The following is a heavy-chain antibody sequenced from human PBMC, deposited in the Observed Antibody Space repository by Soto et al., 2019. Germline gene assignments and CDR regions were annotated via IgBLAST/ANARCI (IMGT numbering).Heavy chain of an antibody. V-gene: IGHV1-8*02. Sequence: ASVKVSCKTSGYNFISSEISWVRQAPGQGLELMGWMNPHTGETDATRKSQGRLTMTRNTSINTAYLELSSLTSEDTAVYYCAKKHSGSSLAYWGQGSLVTVSS. CDR1: GYNFISSE. CDR2: MNPHTGET. D-gene: IGHD6-6*01. J-gene: IGHJ4*02. CDR3: AKKHSGSSLAY.